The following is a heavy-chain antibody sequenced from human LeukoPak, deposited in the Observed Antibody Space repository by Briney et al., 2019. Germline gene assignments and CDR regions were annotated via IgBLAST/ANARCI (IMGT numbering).Heavy chain of an antibody. CDR1: GGSISSSSFY. CDR2: IYYSGST. J-gene: IGHJ3*02. CDR3: ARKPYFGSGSYPNDAFDI. Sequence: SETLSLTCTVSGGSISSSSFYWGWIRQPPGKGLEWIGSIYYSGSTYYNPSLKSRVTTSVDTPKNQFSLKLRYVTAADTAVYYCARKPYFGSGSYPNDAFDIWGQGTMVTVSP. V-gene: IGHV4-39*01. D-gene: IGHD3-10*01.